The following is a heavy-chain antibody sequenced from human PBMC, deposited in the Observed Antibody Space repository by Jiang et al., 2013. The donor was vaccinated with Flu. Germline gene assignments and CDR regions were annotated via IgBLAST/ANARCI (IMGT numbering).Heavy chain of an antibody. D-gene: IGHD1-26*01. CDR2: IYYSGST. CDR3: ARIVGALFDY. CDR1: GGSISSYY. J-gene: IGHJ4*02. Sequence: GLVKPSETLSLTCTVSGGSISSYYWSWIRQPPGKGLEWIGYIYYSGSTNYNPSLKSRVTISVDTSKNQFSLKLSSVTAADTAVYYCARIVGALFDYWGQGTLVTASS. V-gene: IGHV4-59*01.